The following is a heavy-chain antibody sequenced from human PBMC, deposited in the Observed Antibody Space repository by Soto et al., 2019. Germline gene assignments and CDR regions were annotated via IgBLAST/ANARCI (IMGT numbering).Heavy chain of an antibody. D-gene: IGHD6-13*01. J-gene: IGHJ4*02. Sequence: ASVKVSCKASGYTFTSYAMHWVRQAPGQRLEWMGWINAGNGNTKYSQKFQGRVTITRDTSASTAYMELSSLRSEDTAVYYCARGRIAAAQVFDHWGQGTLVTVSS. CDR1: GYTFTSYA. V-gene: IGHV1-3*01. CDR3: ARGRIAAAQVFDH. CDR2: INAGNGNT.